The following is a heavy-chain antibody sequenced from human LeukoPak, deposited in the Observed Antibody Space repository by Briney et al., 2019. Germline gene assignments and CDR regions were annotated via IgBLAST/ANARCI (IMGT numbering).Heavy chain of an antibody. Sequence: SETLSLTCTVPGGSISSYYWSWIRQSPGKGLEWIGYIYYSGSTKYNPSLKSRVTISVDTSKNQFSLKLNSVTAADTAVYYCARDTQEPAEMTTVGDAFDIWGQGTMVTVSS. CDR3: ARDTQEPAEMTTVGDAFDI. V-gene: IGHV4-59*01. J-gene: IGHJ3*02. D-gene: IGHD4-17*01. CDR1: GGSISSYY. CDR2: IYYSGST.